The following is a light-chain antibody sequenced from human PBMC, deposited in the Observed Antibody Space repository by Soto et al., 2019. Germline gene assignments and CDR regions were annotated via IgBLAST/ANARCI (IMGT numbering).Light chain of an antibody. CDR3: QQYSNWPPFT. J-gene: IGKJ3*01. V-gene: IGKV3-15*01. Sequence: EIVMTQSPATLSVSPGERATLSCRASQSVSISLAWFQQKPGQAPRPLIYGAVTRATGVPARFSGSGSGTEFTLTISSLQSEDFAVYYCQQYSNWPPFTFGPGTKVDFK. CDR2: GAV. CDR1: QSVSIS.